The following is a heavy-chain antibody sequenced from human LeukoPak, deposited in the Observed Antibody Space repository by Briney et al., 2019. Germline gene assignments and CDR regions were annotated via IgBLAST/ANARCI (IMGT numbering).Heavy chain of an antibody. CDR3: ARGGRYCSGGSCYSVWFDP. CDR1: GGSISSYY. Sequence: SETLSLTCTVSGGSISSYYWSWIRQPPGKGLEWTGYIYYSGSTNYNPSLKSRVTISVDTSKNQFSLKLSSVTAADTAVYYCARGGRYCSGGSCYSVWFDPWGQGTLVTVSS. V-gene: IGHV4-59*01. CDR2: IYYSGST. J-gene: IGHJ5*02. D-gene: IGHD2-15*01.